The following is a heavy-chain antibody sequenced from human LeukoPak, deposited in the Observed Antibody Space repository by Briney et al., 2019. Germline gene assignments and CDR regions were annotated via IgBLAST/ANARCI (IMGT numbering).Heavy chain of an antibody. J-gene: IGHJ3*02. CDR3: ARRQGRRGIVGPTILKGAFDI. CDR1: GFTVSSKY. V-gene: IGHV3-66*04. Sequence: PGGSLRLSCAASGFTVSSKYMSWVRQAPGKGLEWVSVIYSGGSTHYADSVKGRFTISRDNSKNTLYLQMNSLRVEDTAVYYCARRQGRRGIVGPTILKGAFDIWGQGTKVTVSS. D-gene: IGHD1-26*01. CDR2: IYSGGST.